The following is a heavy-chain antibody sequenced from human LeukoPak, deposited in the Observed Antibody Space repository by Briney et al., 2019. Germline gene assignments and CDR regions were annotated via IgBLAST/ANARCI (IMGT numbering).Heavy chain of an antibody. CDR2: IKSRTDGGTT. J-gene: IGHJ5*02. CDR3: ATPGRIPEAANWFNP. D-gene: IGHD6-13*01. Sequence: GGSLRLSCAASGFTFPNAWMSWLRQAPGKGLEWVGHIKSRTDGGTTDYAAPVKGRFTISRDDSENTLYLQMNSLKTEDTAVYYCATPGRIPEAANWFNPWGQGTLVTVSS. V-gene: IGHV3-15*01. CDR1: GFTFPNAW.